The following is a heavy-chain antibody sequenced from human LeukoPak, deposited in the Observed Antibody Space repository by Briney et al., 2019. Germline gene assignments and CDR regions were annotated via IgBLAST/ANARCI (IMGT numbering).Heavy chain of an antibody. D-gene: IGHD3-3*01. CDR1: GGTFSSYA. CDR3: ARDGGSSTIFGVVIPYFDY. CDR2: IIPIFGTA. Sequence: ASVKVSCKASGGTFSSYAISWVRQAPGQGLEWMGRIIPIFGTANYAQKFQGRVTITTDESTSTAYMELSSLRSEDTAVYYCARDGGSSTIFGVVIPYFDYWGQGTLVTVSS. V-gene: IGHV1-69*05. J-gene: IGHJ4*02.